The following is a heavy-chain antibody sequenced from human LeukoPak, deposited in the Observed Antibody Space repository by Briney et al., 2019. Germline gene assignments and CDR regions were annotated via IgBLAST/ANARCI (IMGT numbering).Heavy chain of an antibody. D-gene: IGHD2-2*01. J-gene: IGHJ4*02. CDR1: GFTFSRFG. CDR2: IRSDGSNI. Sequence: GGSLRLSCAASGFTFSRFGFHWVRQAPGKGLEWVTFIRSDGSNINYADFVKGRFTISRHNSNNTVHLQMNSLRGEDTAVYYCAGDGRQNCSSLNCYIFSNWGPGTLVTVSS. V-gene: IGHV3-30*02. CDR3: AGDGRQNCSSLNCYIFSN.